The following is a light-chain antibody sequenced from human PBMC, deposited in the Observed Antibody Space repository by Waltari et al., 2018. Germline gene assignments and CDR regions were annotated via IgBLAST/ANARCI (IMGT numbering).Light chain of an antibody. V-gene: IGKV4-1*01. CDR2: WAA. J-gene: IGKJ4*01. Sequence: DIVMTQSPDSLAVSLGERATINCKSSQSILYSSSNRNALAGSQQKTGQPPKLLFFWAATRESGAPARFSVSGSGTDFTLTISSLQAEDVAVYYCQQYYNAPLTFGGGTKVEIK. CDR3: QQYYNAPLT. CDR1: QSILYSSSNRNA.